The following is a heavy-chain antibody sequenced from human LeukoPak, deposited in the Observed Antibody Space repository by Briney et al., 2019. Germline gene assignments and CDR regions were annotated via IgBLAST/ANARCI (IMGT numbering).Heavy chain of an antibody. CDR2: IYYSGST. D-gene: IGHD4-11*01. CDR3: ARAASNYEQWFDP. V-gene: IGHV4-59*01. Sequence: PSETLSLTCTVSGGSISSYYWSWIRQPPGEGLEWIGYIYYSGSTNYNPSLKSRVTISVDTSKNQFSLKLSSVTAADTAVYYCARAASNYEQWFDPWGQGTLVTVSS. J-gene: IGHJ5*02. CDR1: GGSISSYY.